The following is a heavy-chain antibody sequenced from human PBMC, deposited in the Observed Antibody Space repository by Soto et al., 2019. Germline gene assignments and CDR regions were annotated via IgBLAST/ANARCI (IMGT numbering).Heavy chain of an antibody. V-gene: IGHV1-69*13. CDR2: IIPIFGTA. J-gene: IGHJ6*02. Sequence: ASVKVSCKASGVTFSSYAISWVRQAPGQGLEWMGGIIPIFGTANYAQKFQGRVTITADESTSTAYMELSSLRSEDTAVYYCARGATYYDILTGYLANRYYYYGMDVWGQGTTVTVSS. CDR1: GVTFSSYA. CDR3: ARGATYYDILTGYLANRYYYYGMDV. D-gene: IGHD3-9*01.